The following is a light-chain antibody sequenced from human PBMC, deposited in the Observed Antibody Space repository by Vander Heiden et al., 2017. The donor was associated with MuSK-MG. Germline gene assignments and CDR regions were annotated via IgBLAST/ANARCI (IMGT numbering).Light chain of an antibody. CDR3: QQYYRGPT. CDR2: WAS. J-gene: IGKJ1*01. V-gene: IGKV4-1*01. Sequence: IVMTQSPDSLAVSLGERATINCKSSQSIFSSSHNNEQLAWYQQRPGQPPRLLIYWASIRESGVPDRFSGSGSGTDFTLTISSLQPEDVALYFCQQYYRGPTFGQGTKVELK. CDR1: QSIFSSSHNNEQ.